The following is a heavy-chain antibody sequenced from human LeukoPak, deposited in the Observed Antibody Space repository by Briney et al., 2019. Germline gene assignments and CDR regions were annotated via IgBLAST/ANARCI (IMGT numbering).Heavy chain of an antibody. Sequence: GGSLRLSCAASGFSVNSYYMSWVRQAPGRGLEWVSALSSGDNTHYADSVNGRFTISRDNSKNTLYLQLNSLRAEDTAVYYCARVESSGWYNYWGQGTLVTVSS. CDR3: ARVESSGWYNY. V-gene: IGHV3-53*01. J-gene: IGHJ4*02. CDR1: GFSVNSYY. CDR2: LSSGDNT. D-gene: IGHD6-19*01.